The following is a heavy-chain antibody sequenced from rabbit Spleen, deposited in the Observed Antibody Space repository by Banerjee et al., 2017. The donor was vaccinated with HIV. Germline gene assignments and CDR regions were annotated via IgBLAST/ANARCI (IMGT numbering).Heavy chain of an antibody. J-gene: IGHJ6*01. CDR2: IYDGSSRST. CDR1: GFSFSSDFY. CDR3: ARDSSTSFSSYGMDL. D-gene: IGHD1-1*01. Sequence: QSLEESGGDLVKPGASLTLTCTASGFSFSSDFYMCWVRQAPGKGLEWIACIYDGSSRSTKYASWAKGRFTISKTSSTTVTLQATSLTAADTATYFCARDSSTSFSSYGMDLWGQGTLVTVS. V-gene: IGHV1S40*01.